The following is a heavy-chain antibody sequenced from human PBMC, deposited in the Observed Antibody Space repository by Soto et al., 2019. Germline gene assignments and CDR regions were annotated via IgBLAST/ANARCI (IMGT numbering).Heavy chain of an antibody. V-gene: IGHV4-59*08. CDR3: ARQNGYSSSWYQIEDYYYYYYMDV. D-gene: IGHD6-13*01. J-gene: IGHJ6*03. CDR2: IYYSGST. CDR1: GGSISSYY. Sequence: SETLSLTCTVSGGSISSYYWSWIRQPPGKGLEWIGYIYYSGSTNYNPSLKSRVTISVDTSKNQFSLKLSPVTAADTAVYYCARQNGYSSSWYQIEDYYYYYYMDVWGKGTTXTVSS.